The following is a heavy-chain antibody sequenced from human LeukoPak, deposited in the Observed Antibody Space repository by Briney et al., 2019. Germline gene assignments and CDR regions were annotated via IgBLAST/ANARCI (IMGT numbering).Heavy chain of an antibody. Sequence: SETLSLTCAVYGGSFSGYYWSWIRQPPGKGLEWIGEINHSGSTNYNPSLKSRVTISIDTSKNQFSLKLSSVTAADTAVYYCVRDGCSSTSCYSVNDYWGQGTLVTVSS. V-gene: IGHV4-34*01. D-gene: IGHD2-2*02. J-gene: IGHJ4*02. CDR2: INHSGST. CDR3: VRDGCSSTSCYSVNDY. CDR1: GGSFSGYY.